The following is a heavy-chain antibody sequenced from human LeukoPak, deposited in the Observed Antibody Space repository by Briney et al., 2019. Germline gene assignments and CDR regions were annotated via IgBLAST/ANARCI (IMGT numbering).Heavy chain of an antibody. CDR2: IYHSGST. CDR3: ARGYGSGYDY. D-gene: IGHD3-10*01. J-gene: IGHJ4*02. CDR1: GGSISSYS. Sequence: PSETLSLTCTVSGGSISSYSWSWIRQPPGKGLEWIGYIYHSGSTYYNPSLKSRVTISVDRSKNQFSLKLSSVTAADTAVYYCARGYGSGYDYWGQGTLVTVSS. V-gene: IGHV4-30-2*01.